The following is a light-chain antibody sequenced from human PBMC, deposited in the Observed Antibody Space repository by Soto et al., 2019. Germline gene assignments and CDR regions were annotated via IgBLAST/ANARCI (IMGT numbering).Light chain of an antibody. CDR2: DAS. Sequence: DIQMTQSPSTLSASVGDRVTITCRASQSVSSWLAWYQQKPGKAPKLLIYDASNLGSGVPSRFSGSGSGTEFTLTIISLQPDDFATYYCQQYNKYSWTFGQGTKVEVK. J-gene: IGKJ1*01. V-gene: IGKV1-5*01. CDR1: QSVSSW. CDR3: QQYNKYSWT.